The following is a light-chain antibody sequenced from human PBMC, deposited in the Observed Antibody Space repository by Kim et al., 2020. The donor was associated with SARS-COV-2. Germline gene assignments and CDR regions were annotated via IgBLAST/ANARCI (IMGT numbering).Light chain of an antibody. Sequence: SICTTGTGSDVGGYNYVPWYQRLPGKAPKLMIYDVSKRPAGVPDRFSGSKSGHTASLTVSGLQDEDEADYYCSSYPGSNNLGVFGGGTKLTVL. V-gene: IGLV2-8*01. CDR3: SSYPGSNNLGV. CDR2: DVS. J-gene: IGLJ3*02. CDR1: GSDVGGYNY.